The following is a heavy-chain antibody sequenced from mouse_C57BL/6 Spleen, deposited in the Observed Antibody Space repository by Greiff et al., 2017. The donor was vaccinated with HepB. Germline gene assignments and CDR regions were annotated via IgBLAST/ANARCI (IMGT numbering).Heavy chain of an antibody. J-gene: IGHJ4*01. V-gene: IGHV5-6*02. D-gene: IGHD2-4*01. CDR1: GFTFSSYG. CDR3: ARHLWDYVLYYYAMDY. Sequence: DVKLVESGGDLVKPGGSLKLSCAASGFTFSSYGMSWVRQTPDKRLEWVATISSGGSYTYYPDSVKGRFTISRDNAKNTLYLQMSSLKSEDTAMYYCARHLWDYVLYYYAMDYWGQGTSVTVSS. CDR2: ISSGGSYT.